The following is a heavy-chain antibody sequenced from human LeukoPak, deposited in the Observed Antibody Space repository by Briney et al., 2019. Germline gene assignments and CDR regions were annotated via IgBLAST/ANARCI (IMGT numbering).Heavy chain of an antibody. CDR1: GFTFSSYS. V-gene: IGHV3-21*01. Sequence: GGSLRLSCAASGFTFSSYSMNWVRQPPGKGLEWVSSISSSSSYIYYADSVKGRFTISRDNAKNSLYLQMNSLRAEDTAVYYCARDRGIAAAPLPFDYWGQGTLVTVSS. J-gene: IGHJ4*02. CDR2: ISSSSSYI. D-gene: IGHD6-13*01. CDR3: ARDRGIAAAPLPFDY.